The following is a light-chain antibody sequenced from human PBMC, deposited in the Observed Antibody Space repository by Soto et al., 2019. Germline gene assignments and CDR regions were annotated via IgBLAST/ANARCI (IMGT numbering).Light chain of an antibody. CDR3: ASWDDSLNGPV. V-gene: IGLV1-44*01. J-gene: IGLJ3*02. Sequence: QSVLTQPPSASGAPGQRVTISCSGSASIFGSYTVHWYRQFPGTAPKLLIYSNHQRPSGVPARFSGSKSGTSASLAISGLQSEDEAIYYCASWDDSLNGPVFGGGTKLTVL. CDR1: ASIFGSYT. CDR2: SNH.